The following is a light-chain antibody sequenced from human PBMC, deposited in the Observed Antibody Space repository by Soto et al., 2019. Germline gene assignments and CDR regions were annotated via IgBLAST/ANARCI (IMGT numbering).Light chain of an antibody. J-gene: IGLJ1*01. Sequence: QSVLTQPASVSGSPGQSITISCTGTSDDIGTYNFVSWYQQYPGKAPQLIIYEVSYRPSGVSNRFSASKSGNTASLTISSLQAEDEAYYFCTSYTSSPTLLFGTGTKVTVL. CDR2: EVS. V-gene: IGLV2-14*03. CDR3: TSYTSSPTLL. CDR1: SDDIGTYNF.